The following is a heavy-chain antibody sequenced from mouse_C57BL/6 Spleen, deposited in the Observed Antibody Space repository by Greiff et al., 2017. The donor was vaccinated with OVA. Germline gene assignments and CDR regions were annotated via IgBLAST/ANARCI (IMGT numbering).Heavy chain of an antibody. CDR3: ARLGDYGWFAY. V-gene: IGHV1-26*01. Sequence: EVKLQQSGPELVKPGASVKISCKASGYTFTDYYMNWVKQSHGKSLEWIGDINPNNGGTSYNQKFKGKATLTVDKSSSTAYMELRSLTSEDSAVYYCARLGDYGWFAYWGQGTLVTVSA. D-gene: IGHD2-4*01. CDR1: GYTFTDYY. CDR2: INPNNGGT. J-gene: IGHJ3*01.